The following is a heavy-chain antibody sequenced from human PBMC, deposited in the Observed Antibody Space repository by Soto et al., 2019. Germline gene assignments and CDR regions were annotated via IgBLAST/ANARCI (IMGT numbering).Heavy chain of an antibody. D-gene: IGHD2-8*01. V-gene: IGHV4-59*01. Sequence: SETLSLTCAVSGGSMSFYSWSWIRQPPGKGLEWIGYIHHSGDTDYNPSLKSRVTISVDRPQNQLSLKLTSVTTADTAVYYCARAHCSNGICYAFDIWGPGTKVTV. CDR2: IHHSGDT. CDR3: ARAHCSNGICYAFDI. CDR1: GGSMSFYS. J-gene: IGHJ3*02.